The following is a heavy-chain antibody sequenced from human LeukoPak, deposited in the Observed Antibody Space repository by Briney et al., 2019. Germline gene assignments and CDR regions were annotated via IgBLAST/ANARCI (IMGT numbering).Heavy chain of an antibody. D-gene: IGHD3-16*01. V-gene: IGHV1-24*01. Sequence: ASVKVSCKASGGTFSSYAISWVRQAPGKGLEWMGGFDPEDGETIYAQKFQGRVTMTEDTSTDTAYMELSSLRSEDTAVYYCATVGEFLTGFNRGIKLGSNWFDPWGQGTLVTVSS. CDR1: GGTFSSYA. CDR3: ATVGEFLTGFNRGIKLGSNWFDP. CDR2: FDPEDGET. J-gene: IGHJ5*02.